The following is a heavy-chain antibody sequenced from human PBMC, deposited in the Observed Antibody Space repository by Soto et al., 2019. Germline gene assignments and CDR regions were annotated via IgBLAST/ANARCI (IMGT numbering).Heavy chain of an antibody. Sequence: ASVKVSCKASGGTFSSYGISWVRQAPGQGLEWMGWISAYNGNTNYAQKLQGRVTMTTDTSTSTAYMELRSLRSDDTAVYYCARDQAHYYDSSGGAFDIWGQGTMVTVSS. J-gene: IGHJ3*02. CDR3: ARDQAHYYDSSGGAFDI. V-gene: IGHV1-18*01. CDR1: GGTFSSYG. CDR2: ISAYNGNT. D-gene: IGHD3-22*01.